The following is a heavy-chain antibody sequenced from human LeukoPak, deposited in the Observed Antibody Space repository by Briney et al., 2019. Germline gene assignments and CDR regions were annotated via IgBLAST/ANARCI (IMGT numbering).Heavy chain of an antibody. V-gene: IGHV3-11*06. CDR1: GLIFSDYY. CDR2: ISSSSSYT. Sequence: GGSLRLSCAASGLIFSDYYMSWIRQAPGRGLEWVSYISSSSSYTHYADSVKGRFTISRDNAKNSLFLQMNSLRAEDTAVYYCAKFNEYTYGPNFDYWGQGTLVTVSS. D-gene: IGHD5-18*01. CDR3: AKFNEYTYGPNFDY. J-gene: IGHJ4*02.